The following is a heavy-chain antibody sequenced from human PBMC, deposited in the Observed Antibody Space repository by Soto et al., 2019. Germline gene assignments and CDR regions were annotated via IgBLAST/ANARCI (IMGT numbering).Heavy chain of an antibody. Sequence: QITLKESGPTQVKPTQTLTLTCTFSGFSLSTSREGVGWIRQPPGKALEWLALIYWDDDKRYSPSLMSRLTIIKDTSKNQVVLTMTSMDPVDTGTYYCAHSRYYDFLTGYYSGFDVWGPGTTVTVSS. CDR3: AHSRYYDFLTGYYSGFDV. CDR1: GFSLSTSREG. D-gene: IGHD3-9*01. J-gene: IGHJ3*01. CDR2: IYWDDDK. V-gene: IGHV2-5*02.